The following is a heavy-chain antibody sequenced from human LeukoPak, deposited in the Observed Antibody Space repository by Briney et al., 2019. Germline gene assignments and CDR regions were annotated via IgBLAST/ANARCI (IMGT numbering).Heavy chain of an antibody. V-gene: IGHV3-13*01. J-gene: IGHJ4*02. CDR1: GFTFSSSD. CDR2: IGTIGDT. D-gene: IGHD6-19*01. CDR3: AKNLGSGWYFPFDY. Sequence: PGGSLRLSCAASGFTFSSSDMHWVRQPTGKGLEWVSAIGTIGDTYYPGSVKGRFTISRDNAKNSLYLQMDSLSAEDTAFYYCAKNLGSGWYFPFDYWGQGTLVTVSS.